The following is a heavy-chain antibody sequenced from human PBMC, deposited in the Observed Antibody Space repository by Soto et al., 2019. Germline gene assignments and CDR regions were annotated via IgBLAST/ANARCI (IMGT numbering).Heavy chain of an antibody. V-gene: IGHV3-30-3*01. CDR2: ISYVGSNK. CDR1: GFTFSIYA. J-gene: IGHJ4*02. Sequence: GGSVRLSCAGSGFTFSIYAMHWVRQAPGKGLEWVAVISYVGSNKYYADSVKGRFTITRDNSKNTLYLQMNSLRAEDTAVYYCARGYWETVYYFDYWGQGTLVIVSS. CDR3: ARGYWETVYYFDY. D-gene: IGHD1-26*01.